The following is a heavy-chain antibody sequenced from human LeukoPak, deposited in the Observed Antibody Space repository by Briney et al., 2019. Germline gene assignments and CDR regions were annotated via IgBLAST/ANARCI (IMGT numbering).Heavy chain of an antibody. J-gene: IGHJ4*02. D-gene: IGHD6-13*01. V-gene: IGHV1-69*04. CDR3: ASLLSIAATSDY. CDR1: GYTFTSYG. CDR2: IIPILGIA. Sequence: SVKVSCKASGYTFTSYGISWVRQAPGQGLEWMGRIIPILGIANYAQKFQGRVTITADKSTSTAYMELSSLRSEDTAVYYCASLLSIAATSDYWGQGTLVTVSS.